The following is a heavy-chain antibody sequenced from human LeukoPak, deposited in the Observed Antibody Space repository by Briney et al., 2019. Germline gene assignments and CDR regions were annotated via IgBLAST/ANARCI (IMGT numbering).Heavy chain of an antibody. Sequence: GGSLRLSCAVSGFTFSSYGMNWVRQAPGKGLEWVSSICTTSSYIYYADSVKGRFTISRDNAKSSLYLQMNSLRAEDTAVYYCARSRGSYCGGDCHFDYWGQGTLVSLSS. V-gene: IGHV3-21*01. J-gene: IGHJ4*02. CDR2: ICTTSSYI. D-gene: IGHD2-21*02. CDR1: GFTFSSYG. CDR3: ARSRGSYCGGDCHFDY.